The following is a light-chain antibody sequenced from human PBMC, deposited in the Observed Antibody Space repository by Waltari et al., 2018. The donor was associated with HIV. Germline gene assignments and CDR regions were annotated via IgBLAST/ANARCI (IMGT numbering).Light chain of an antibody. V-gene: IGLV2-14*03. Sequence: QSALTQPASVSGSPGQSITISCTGTTTDIGGYNYVSWYQRHPDKAPKLFLFGVSNRPSGISSRFSGSNSGNSASLTISGLQAEDEADYYCCSYTKLTTHYVLFGGGTKLTVL. CDR3: CSYTKLTTHYVL. CDR2: GVS. J-gene: IGLJ2*01. CDR1: TTDIGGYNY.